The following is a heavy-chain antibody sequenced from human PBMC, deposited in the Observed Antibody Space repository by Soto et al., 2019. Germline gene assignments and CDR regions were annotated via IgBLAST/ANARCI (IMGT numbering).Heavy chain of an antibody. CDR1: GYSFTSYW. J-gene: IGHJ4*02. CDR2: IYAGDSDT. Sequence: GESLKISCKGSGYSFTSYWIAWVRQMPGKGLEWMGIIYAGDSDTRYSPSFQGQVTISADKSISTAYLQWRSLKASDTAMYYCATHRYSGSPSLDYWGQGTLVTVSS. V-gene: IGHV5-51*01. D-gene: IGHD1-26*01. CDR3: ATHRYSGSPSLDY.